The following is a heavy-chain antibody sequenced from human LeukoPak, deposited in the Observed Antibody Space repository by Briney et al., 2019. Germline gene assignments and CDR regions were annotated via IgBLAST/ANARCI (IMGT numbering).Heavy chain of an antibody. J-gene: IGHJ5*01. CDR2: INGDGSST. CDR3: ARRYCSSTSCVNWFDS. V-gene: IGHV3-74*01. D-gene: IGHD2-2*01. CDR1: GFTFSTYW. Sequence: PGGSLRLSCAASGFTFSTYWMHWVRQGPGKGLVWVSRINGDGSSTSYADSVKGRFTISRDNAKNTLYLQMNSLRADDTAVYYCARRYCSSTSCVNWFDSWGQGTLVTVSS.